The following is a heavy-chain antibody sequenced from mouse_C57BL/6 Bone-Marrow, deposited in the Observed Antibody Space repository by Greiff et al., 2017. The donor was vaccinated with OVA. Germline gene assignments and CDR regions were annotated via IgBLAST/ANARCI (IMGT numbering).Heavy chain of an antibody. V-gene: IGHV3-6*01. Sequence: QESGPGLVKPSQSLSLTCSVTGYSITSGYYWNWIRQFPGNKLEWMGYISYDGSNNYNPSLKNRISITRDTSKNQFFLKLNSVTTEDTATYYCARVELRLFAYWGQGTLVTVSA. CDR3: ARVELRLFAY. CDR2: ISYDGSN. J-gene: IGHJ3*01. CDR1: GYSITSGYY. D-gene: IGHD3-2*02.